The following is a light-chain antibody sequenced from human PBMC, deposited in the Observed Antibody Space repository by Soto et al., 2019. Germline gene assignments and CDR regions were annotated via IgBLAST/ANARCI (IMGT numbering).Light chain of an antibody. CDR3: QQRHMWPIT. Sequence: IFMTQSPATLSVSPWESATLSCSASHRVSSYLAWYQQKPGQAPRLLIYGVSTRANSVPARFSGSGSGTDFTLTISSLEPEDSAVYCCQQRHMWPITFGQGTRLEIK. V-gene: IGKV3-11*01. J-gene: IGKJ5*01. CDR2: GVS. CDR1: HRVSSY.